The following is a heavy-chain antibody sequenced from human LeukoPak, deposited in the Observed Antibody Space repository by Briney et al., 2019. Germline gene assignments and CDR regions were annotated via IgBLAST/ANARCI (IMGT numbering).Heavy chain of an antibody. Sequence: PGGSLRLSCAASGFTFSSYGMHWVRQAPGKGLEWVAFIRYDGSNKYYADSVKGRFTISRDNSKNTLYLQMNSLRAEDTAVYYCAKEIIRAAAGTNWGQGTLVTVSS. CDR1: GFTFSSYG. V-gene: IGHV3-30*02. CDR2: IRYDGSNK. J-gene: IGHJ4*02. D-gene: IGHD6-13*01. CDR3: AKEIIRAAAGTN.